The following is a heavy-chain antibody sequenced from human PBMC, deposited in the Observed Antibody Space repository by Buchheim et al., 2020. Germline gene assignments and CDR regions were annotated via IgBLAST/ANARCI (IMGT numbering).Heavy chain of an antibody. Sequence: EVQLVESGGGLVQPGGSLRLSCAASGFTFSSYWMHWVRQAPGKGLVWVSRINSDGSSTSYADSVKGRFTISRDNAKNTLYLQMNSLRAEDTAVYYCARALRCVRGGSCHSGGWFDPWGQGTL. V-gene: IGHV3-74*01. J-gene: IGHJ5*02. CDR3: ARALRCVRGGSCHSGGWFDP. CDR1: GFTFSSYW. CDR2: INSDGSST. D-gene: IGHD2-15*01.